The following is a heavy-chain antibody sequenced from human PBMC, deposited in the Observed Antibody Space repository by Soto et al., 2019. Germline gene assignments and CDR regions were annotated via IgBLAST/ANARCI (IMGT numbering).Heavy chain of an antibody. V-gene: IGHV3-7*03. CDR3: AREGTVYFDWLRY. Sequence: GGSLRLSCAASGFTFSSYWMSWVRQAPGKGLEWVANIKQDGSEKYYVDSVKGRFTISRDNAKNSLYLQMNSLRAEDTAVYYCAREGTVYFDWLRYWGQGTLVTVSS. CDR1: GFTFSSYW. D-gene: IGHD3-9*01. CDR2: IKQDGSEK. J-gene: IGHJ4*02.